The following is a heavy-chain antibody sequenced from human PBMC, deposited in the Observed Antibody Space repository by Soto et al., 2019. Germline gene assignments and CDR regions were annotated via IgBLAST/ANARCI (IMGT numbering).Heavy chain of an antibody. CDR1: GGTFSSYA. J-gene: IGHJ5*02. D-gene: IGHD3-16*01. CDR2: IIPIFGTA. CDR3: ARMATFGSLNWFDP. V-gene: IGHV1-69*05. Sequence: ASVKVSCKASGGTFSSYAISWVRQAPGQGLEWMGGIIPIFGTANYAQKFQGRVTMTRDISIATAYMELSSLRSDDTAIYYCARMATFGSLNWFDPWGQGTLVTVSS.